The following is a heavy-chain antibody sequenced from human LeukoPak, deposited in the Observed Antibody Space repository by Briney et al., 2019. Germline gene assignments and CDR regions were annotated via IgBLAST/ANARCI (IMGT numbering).Heavy chain of an antibody. J-gene: IGHJ4*02. Sequence: RASVKVSCKASGYTFTGYYMHWVRQAPGQGLEWMGWINPNSGGTNYAQKFQGWVTMTRDTSISTAYMELSRLRSDDTAVYYCARYVGKDGFDYWGQGTLVTVSS. CDR2: INPNSGGT. CDR1: GYTFTGYY. V-gene: IGHV1-2*04. CDR3: ARYVGKDGFDY. D-gene: IGHD7-27*01.